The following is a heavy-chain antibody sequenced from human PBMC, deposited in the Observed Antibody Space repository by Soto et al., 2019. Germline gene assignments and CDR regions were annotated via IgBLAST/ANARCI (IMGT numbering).Heavy chain of an antibody. CDR2: IYPGDSDT. D-gene: IGHD6-6*01. J-gene: IGHJ4*02. V-gene: IGHV5-51*01. Sequence: PGESLKISCKGSGYSFTSYWIGWVRQMPGKGLAWMGIIYPGDSDTRYSPSFQGQVTISADKSISTAYLQWSSLKASDTAMYYCARGKSSSSLRLPFDYWGQGTLVTVSS. CDR3: ARGKSSSSLRLPFDY. CDR1: GYSFTSYW.